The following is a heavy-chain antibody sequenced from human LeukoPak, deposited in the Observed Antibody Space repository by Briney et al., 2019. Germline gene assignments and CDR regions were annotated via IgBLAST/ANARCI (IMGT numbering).Heavy chain of an antibody. CDR3: ARMSRDAFEI. V-gene: IGHV3-53*01. CDR2: IYSGGNT. Sequence: HPGGSLRLSCAASGFIVSGNYMSWVRQAPGKGLEWVSVIYSGGNTYYADSVKGRFTISRDNSKNTLYPQINGLRAEDTAVYYCARMSRDAFEIWGQGTMVTVSS. CDR1: GFIVSGNY. J-gene: IGHJ3*02. D-gene: IGHD5/OR15-5a*01.